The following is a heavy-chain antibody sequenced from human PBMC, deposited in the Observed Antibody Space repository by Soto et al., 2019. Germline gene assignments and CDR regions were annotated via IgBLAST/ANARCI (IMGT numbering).Heavy chain of an antibody. CDR1: GYTFTSYY. V-gene: IGHV1-46*01. Sequence: ASVKVSCKASGYTFTSYYMHWVRQAPGQGLEWMGIINPSGGSTSYAQKFQGRVTMTRDTSTSTVYMELSSLRSEDTAVYYCARSQGRITMVRGVIDVWAQGTTVTVSS. CDR3: ARSQGRITMVRGVIDV. CDR2: INPSGGST. D-gene: IGHD3-10*01. J-gene: IGHJ6*02.